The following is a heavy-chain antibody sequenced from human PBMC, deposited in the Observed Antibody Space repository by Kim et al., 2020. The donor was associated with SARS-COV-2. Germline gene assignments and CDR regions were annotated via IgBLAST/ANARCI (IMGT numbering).Heavy chain of an antibody. CDR2: IYYSGST. V-gene: IGHV4-59*08. CDR3: AGWDLRDNGYFDL. D-gene: IGHD1-26*01. J-gene: IGHJ2*01. CDR1: GGSISSYY. Sequence: SETLSLTCTVSGGSISSYYWSWIRQPPGKGLEWIGYIYYSGSTNYNPSLKSRVTISVDTSKNQSSLKLSSVTAADTPVYYCAGWDLRDNGYFDLWGRGSL.